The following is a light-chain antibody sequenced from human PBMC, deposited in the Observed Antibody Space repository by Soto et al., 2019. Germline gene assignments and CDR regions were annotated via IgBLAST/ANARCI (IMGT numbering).Light chain of an antibody. Sequence: EIVLTQSPGTLSLSPGERATLSCRASQSVGNNYLSWYQQKPGQAPRLLIYNASNRAAGIPDRFSGSGSGSDYRLTTSRLEPEEVAVYFCHQHATSPPTFGPGTKVIVK. CDR3: HQHATSPPT. CDR1: QSVGNNY. CDR2: NAS. J-gene: IGKJ3*01. V-gene: IGKV3-20*01.